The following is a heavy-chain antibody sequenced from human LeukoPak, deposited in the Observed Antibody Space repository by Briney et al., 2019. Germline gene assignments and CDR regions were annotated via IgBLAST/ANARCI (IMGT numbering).Heavy chain of an antibody. J-gene: IGHJ6*03. V-gene: IGHV4-34*01. CDR1: GGSFSGYY. CDR2: INHSGST. Sequence: SETLSLTCAVYGGSFSGYYWSWLRQPPGKGLEWIGEINHSGSTNYNPSLKSRVTISVDTSKNQFSLKLSSVTPADTAVYYCARGLSSKPYIVRRPEKNYMDVWGKGTTVTVSS. D-gene: IGHD2-15*01. CDR3: ARGLSSKPYIVRRPEKNYMDV.